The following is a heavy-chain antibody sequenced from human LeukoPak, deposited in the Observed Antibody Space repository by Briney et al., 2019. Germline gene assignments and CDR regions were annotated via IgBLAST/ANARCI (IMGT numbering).Heavy chain of an antibody. CDR3: ARASSSSWYVAPRAFDY. Sequence: SETLSLTCAVYGGSFSGYYWSWIRQPPGKGLEWIGEINHSGSTNYNPSLKSRVTISVDTSKNQFSLKLSSVTAADTAVYYCARASSSSWYVAPRAFDYWGQGTLDTVSS. CDR2: INHSGST. D-gene: IGHD6-13*01. CDR1: GGSFSGYY. J-gene: IGHJ4*02. V-gene: IGHV4-34*01.